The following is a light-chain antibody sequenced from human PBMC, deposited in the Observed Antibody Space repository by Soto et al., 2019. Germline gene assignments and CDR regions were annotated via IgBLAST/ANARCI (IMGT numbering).Light chain of an antibody. CDR2: DVT. CDR1: SSDVGGYNY. J-gene: IGLJ1*01. CDR3: AAWDDSLNGYV. V-gene: IGLV2-14*01. Sequence: QSVLTQPASVSGSPGQSITISCTGTSSDVGGYNYVSWYQQNPGKAPKLMIYDVTNRPSGVSNRLSGSKSGKTASLTITGLQAEDEADYYCAAWDDSLNGYVFGTGTKVTVL.